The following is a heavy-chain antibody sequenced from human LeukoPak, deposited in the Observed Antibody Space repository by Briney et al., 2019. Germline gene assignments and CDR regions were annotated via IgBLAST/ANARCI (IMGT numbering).Heavy chain of an antibody. CDR1: GFTFSSYW. CDR2: IKQDGSEI. CDR3: ARGRFNYDSSGYSSFYH. J-gene: IGHJ4*02. D-gene: IGHD3-22*01. V-gene: IGHV3-7*01. Sequence: GGSLRLSCAASGFTFSSYWMSWVRQAPGEGLAWVANIKQDGSEIYYVDSVKGRFTISRNNAKNSLYLQMNSLRAEDTAVYYCARGRFNYDSSGYSSFYHWGQGTLVTVS.